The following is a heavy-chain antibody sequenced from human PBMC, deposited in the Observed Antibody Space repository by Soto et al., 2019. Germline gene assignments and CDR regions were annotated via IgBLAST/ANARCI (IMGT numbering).Heavy chain of an antibody. CDR1: GYTFTSYG. V-gene: IGHV1-18*04. J-gene: IGHJ3*02. CDR3: ASPHYDFWSGYYKGANDAFDI. Sequence: ASVKVSCKASGYTFTSYGISWVRQAPGQGLELMGWISAYNGNTNYAQKLQGRVTITADESTSTAYMELSSLRSEDTAVYYCASPHYDFWSGYYKGANDAFDIWGQGTMVTV. CDR2: ISAYNGNT. D-gene: IGHD3-3*01.